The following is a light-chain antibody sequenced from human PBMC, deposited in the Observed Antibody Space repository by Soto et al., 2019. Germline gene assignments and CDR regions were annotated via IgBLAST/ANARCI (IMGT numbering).Light chain of an antibody. CDR3: SSYAGSNTVI. CDR2: EVT. V-gene: IGLV2-8*01. CDR1: SSDVGGYNC. J-gene: IGLJ2*01. Sequence: QSVLTQPPSASGSPGQSVTISCTGTSSDVGGYNCVSWYQQHPGKAPKLMIYEVTKRPSGVPDRFSGSKSDNTASLTVSGLQAEDEADYYCSSYAGSNTVIXGGGTKVTVL.